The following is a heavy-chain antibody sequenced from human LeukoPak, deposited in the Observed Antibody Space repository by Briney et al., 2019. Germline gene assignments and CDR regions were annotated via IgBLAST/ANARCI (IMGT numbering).Heavy chain of an antibody. V-gene: IGHV3-30*15. CDR3: ARGSSIAAPIVY. D-gene: IGHD6-6*01. CDR1: GFTFSSYT. CDR2: ISYDGSNK. Sequence: GRSLRLSCAASGFTFSSYTMHWVRQAPGKGLEWVAVISYDGSNKYYADSVKGRFTISRDNSKDTLYLQMSSLRAEDTAVYYCARGSSIAAPIVYWGQGTLVTVSS. J-gene: IGHJ4*02.